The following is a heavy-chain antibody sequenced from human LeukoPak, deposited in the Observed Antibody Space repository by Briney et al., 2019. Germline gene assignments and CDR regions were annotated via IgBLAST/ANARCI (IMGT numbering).Heavy chain of an antibody. Sequence: SETLSLTCAVYGGSFSGYYWSWIRQPPGKGLEWIGEINHSGGTNYNPSLKSRVTISADTSKNQFSLRLSSVTAADTAVYYCARRSYHLLYAYYYYYMDVWGIGTTVTVSS. CDR1: GGSFSGYY. CDR3: ARRSYHLLYAYYYYYMDV. D-gene: IGHD2-2*02. CDR2: INHSGGT. V-gene: IGHV4-34*01. J-gene: IGHJ6*03.